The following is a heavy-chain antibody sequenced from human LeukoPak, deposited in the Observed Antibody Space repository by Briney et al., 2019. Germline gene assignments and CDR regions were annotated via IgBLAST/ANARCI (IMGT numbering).Heavy chain of an antibody. D-gene: IGHD1-7*01. CDR1: GFTVSSNY. J-gene: IGHJ4*02. CDR3: ARVNYQEDGDFDY. Sequence: PGGSLRLSCAASGFTVSSNYMSWVRQAPGKGLEWVSVIYSGGSTYYADSVKGRFTISRDNSKNTLYLQMNRLRAEDTAVYYCARVNYQEDGDFDYWGQGTLVTVSS. CDR2: IYSGGST. V-gene: IGHV3-53*01.